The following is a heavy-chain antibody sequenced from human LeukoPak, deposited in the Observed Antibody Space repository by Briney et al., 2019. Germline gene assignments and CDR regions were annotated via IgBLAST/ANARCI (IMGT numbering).Heavy chain of an antibody. CDR2: IYYSGST. V-gene: IGHV4-39*07. D-gene: IGHD3-22*01. CDR3: ARIITYYYDSSGYYPYFDY. Sequence: PSETLSLTCTVSGGSISSSSYYWGWIRQPPGKGLEWIGSIYYSGSTYYNPSLKSRVTISVDTSKNQFSLKLSSVTAADTAVYYCARIITYYYDSSGYYPYFDYWGQGTLVTVSS. CDR1: GGSISSSSYY. J-gene: IGHJ4*02.